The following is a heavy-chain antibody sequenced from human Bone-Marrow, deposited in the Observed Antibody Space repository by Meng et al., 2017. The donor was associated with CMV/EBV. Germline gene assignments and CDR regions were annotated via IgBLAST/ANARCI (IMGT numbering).Heavy chain of an antibody. J-gene: IGHJ4*02. Sequence: GESLKISCTASGFTFGDYAMNWVRQAPGKGLEWVSSISGSGQDTYYADSLRGRFTVSRDNRRKALYLQMDALRVEDTAVYYCARDLQTFCGSPGCYDGFPHWGQGTLVTVSS. CDR1: GFTFGDYA. CDR2: ISGSGQDT. D-gene: IGHD2-2*01. CDR3: ARDLQTFCGSPGCYDGFPH. V-gene: IGHV3-21*01.